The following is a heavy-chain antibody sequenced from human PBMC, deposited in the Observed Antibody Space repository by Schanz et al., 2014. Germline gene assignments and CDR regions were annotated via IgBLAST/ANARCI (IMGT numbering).Heavy chain of an antibody. CDR1: GLTFSDYY. CDR3: AYYDVLTGFDY. CDR2: ISSSSSYT. J-gene: IGHJ4*02. Sequence: QVQLVESGGGLVKPGGSLRLSCAASGLTFSDYYMSWIRQAPGKGLEWVSYISSSSSYTNYADSVKGRFTISRDNAKNSLYLQMNSLRAEDTAVYYCAYYDVLTGFDYWGQGTLVTVSA. D-gene: IGHD3-9*01. V-gene: IGHV3-11*05.